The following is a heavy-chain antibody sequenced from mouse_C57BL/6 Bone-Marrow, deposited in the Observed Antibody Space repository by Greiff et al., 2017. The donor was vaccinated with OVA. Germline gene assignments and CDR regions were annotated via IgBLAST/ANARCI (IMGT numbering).Heavy chain of an antibody. J-gene: IGHJ1*03. CDR1: GYTFTGYW. D-gene: IGHD1-2*01. CDR3: ARTLLRTTYFDV. V-gene: IGHV1-9*01. Sequence: VQLQQSGAELMKPGASVKLSCKATGYTFTGYWIEWVKQRPGHGLEWIGEILPGSGGTNYNEKFKGKATFTADTSSNTAYMQHRSLTTEDSAIYYCARTLLRTTYFDVWGTGTTVTVSS. CDR2: ILPGSGGT.